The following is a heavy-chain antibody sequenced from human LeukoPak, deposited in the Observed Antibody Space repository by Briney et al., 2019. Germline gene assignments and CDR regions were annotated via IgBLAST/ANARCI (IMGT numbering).Heavy chain of an antibody. D-gene: IGHD4-17*01. Sequence: GGSLRLSCAASGFTFSNAWMSWVRQAPGKGLEWVGRIKSKTDGGTTDYAAPVKGRFTISRDDSKNTLYLQMNSLKTEDTAVYYCTTDSWALYTVKDAFDIWGQGAMVTVSS. CDR2: IKSKTDGGTT. CDR1: GFTFSNAW. V-gene: IGHV3-15*01. CDR3: TTDSWALYTVKDAFDI. J-gene: IGHJ3*02.